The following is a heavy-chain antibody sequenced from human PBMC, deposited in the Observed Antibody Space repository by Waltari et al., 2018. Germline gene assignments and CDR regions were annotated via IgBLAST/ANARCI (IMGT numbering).Heavy chain of an antibody. J-gene: IGHJ4*02. D-gene: IGHD2-15*01. CDR1: GFTFSSYG. Sequence: QVQLVESGGGVVQPGRSLRLSCAASGFTFSSYGMHWVRQAPGKGVGWVAVIWYDGSNKYYADSVKGRFTISRDNSKNTLYLQMNSLRAEDTAMYYCAKDLSGGSDYWGQGTLVTVSS. CDR3: AKDLSGGSDY. CDR2: IWYDGSNK. V-gene: IGHV3-30*18.